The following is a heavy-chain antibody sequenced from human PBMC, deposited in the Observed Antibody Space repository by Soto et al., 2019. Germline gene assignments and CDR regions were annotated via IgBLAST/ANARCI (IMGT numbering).Heavy chain of an antibody. CDR1: GYTFINYD. D-gene: IGHD6-13*01. V-gene: IGHV1-18*01. CDR3: ARDWAAAGERRTLDP. Sequence: ASVKVSCKASGYTFINYDISWVRQAPGQGLEWMGWISAYNGNTNYAQKLQGRVTMTTDTSTSTAYMELRSLRSDDTAVYYCARDWAAAGERRTLDPWGQGTLVTV. J-gene: IGHJ5*02. CDR2: ISAYNGNT.